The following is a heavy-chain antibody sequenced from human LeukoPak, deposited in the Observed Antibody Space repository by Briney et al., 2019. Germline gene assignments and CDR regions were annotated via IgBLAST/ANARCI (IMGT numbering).Heavy chain of an antibody. Sequence: GGSLRLSCPASGFTFNSYGMSWVRQAPGKGLEWVSGISGSGGRTYYADSVKGRFTISRDNSKNTLYLQMNSLRVEDTAVYYCAKAPGLGDGLMDVWGKGTTVTVSS. CDR2: ISGSGGRT. J-gene: IGHJ6*03. D-gene: IGHD2-21*01. CDR3: AKAPGLGDGLMDV. V-gene: IGHV3-23*01. CDR1: GFTFNSYG.